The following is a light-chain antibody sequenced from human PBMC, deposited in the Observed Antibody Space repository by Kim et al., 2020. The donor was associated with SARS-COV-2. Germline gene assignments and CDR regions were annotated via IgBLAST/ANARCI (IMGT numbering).Light chain of an antibody. CDR2: ATS. CDR1: QYISNY. V-gene: IGKV1-39*01. CDR3: QQSYSNPPEYT. J-gene: IGKJ2*01. Sequence: IQMTQSPSSLSASVGDRVTITCRASQYISNYLNWYQQRPGKAPKVLIYATSILQSGVPPRFSGSESGTVFTLSISSLQPEDFATYYCQQSYSNPPEYTFGQGTKLEI.